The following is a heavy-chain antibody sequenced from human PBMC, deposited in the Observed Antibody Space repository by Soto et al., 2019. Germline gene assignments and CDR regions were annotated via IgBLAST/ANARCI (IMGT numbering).Heavy chain of an antibody. J-gene: IGHJ6*02. D-gene: IGHD3-10*01. CDR2: MNPNSGNT. V-gene: IGHV1-8*01. Sequence: QVQLVQSGAEVKKPGASVKVSCKASGYTFTSYDINWVRQANGQGLEWMGWMNPNSGNTGYAQKFQGRVTMTRDTSISTGDMELCSLRSEDTAVYYCAAPRGIHYDGSGSYYNYYGMDVWGQGTTVTVSS. CDR3: AAPRGIHYDGSGSYYNYYGMDV. CDR1: GYTFTSYD.